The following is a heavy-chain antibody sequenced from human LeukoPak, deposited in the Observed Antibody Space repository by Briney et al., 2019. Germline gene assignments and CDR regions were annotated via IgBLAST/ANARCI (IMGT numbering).Heavy chain of an antibody. CDR2: IHYSGST. V-gene: IGHV4-59*01. Sequence: SETLSLTCTVYGGSISNYYWNWIRQPPGKGLEWIGHIHYSGSTNYNPSLKSRVTMSLDTSKNQFSLILSSVTAADTAVYYCARRMRHSSRHDYWGQGTLVTVSS. CDR3: ARRMRHSSRHDY. D-gene: IGHD3-22*01. CDR1: GGSISNYY. J-gene: IGHJ4*02.